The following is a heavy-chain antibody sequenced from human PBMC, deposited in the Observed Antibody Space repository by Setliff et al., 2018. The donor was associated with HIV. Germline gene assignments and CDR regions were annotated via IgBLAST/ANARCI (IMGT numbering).Heavy chain of an antibody. J-gene: IGHJ6*03. CDR2: INPSGGST. D-gene: IGHD6-6*01. CDR1: GYTFTSYY. V-gene: IGHV1-46*01. CDR3: ARGGSSSRYYYYYMDV. Sequence: ASVKVSCKASGYTFTSYYMHWVRQAPGQGLEWMGIINPSGGSTSHEQKFQGRVTMTRDTSTSTVYMELSSLRSEDTAVYYCARGGSSSRYYYYYMDVGGKGTTVTVSS.